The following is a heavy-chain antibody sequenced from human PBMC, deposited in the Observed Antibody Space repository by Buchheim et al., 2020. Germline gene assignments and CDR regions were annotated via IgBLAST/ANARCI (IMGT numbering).Heavy chain of an antibody. J-gene: IGHJ4*02. D-gene: IGHD6-6*01. CDR3: ASDTVSGYSSSSFGFDY. CDR2: IYTSGST. Sequence: QVQLQESGPGLVKPSQTLSLTCTVSGGSISSGSYYWSWIRQPAGKGLEWIGRIYTSGSTNYNPSLKSRVTISVDTSKNQFSLKLSSVTAADTAVYYCASDTVSGYSSSSFGFDYWGQGTL. V-gene: IGHV4-61*02. CDR1: GGSISSGSYY.